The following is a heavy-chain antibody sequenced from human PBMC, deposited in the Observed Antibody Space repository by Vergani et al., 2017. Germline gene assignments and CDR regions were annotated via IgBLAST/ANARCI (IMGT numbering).Heavy chain of an antibody. J-gene: IGHJ6*02. CDR2: ISYDGSNK. CDR1: GFTFSSYG. V-gene: IGHV3-30*18. CDR3: AKVRDPIRYYYGMDV. Sequence: QVQLVESGGGVVQPGRSLRLSCAASGFTFSSYGMHWVRQAPGKGLEWVAVISYDGSNKYYADSVKGRFTISRDNSKNTLYLQMNSLRAEDKAVYYCAKVRDPIRYYYGMDVWGQGTTVTVSS.